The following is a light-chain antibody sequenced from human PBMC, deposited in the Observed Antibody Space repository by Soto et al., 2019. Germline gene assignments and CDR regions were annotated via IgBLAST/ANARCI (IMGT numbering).Light chain of an antibody. V-gene: IGLV2-23*01. J-gene: IGLJ2*01. CDR2: DGS. CDR1: SSDVGCYNL. CDR3: CYNGGSSLPVV. Sequence: QSALTQPASVSGSPGQSITISCTGTSSDVGCYNLVSWYQQHPGKAPKLMIYDGSKRPSGVSNRFSGSKSGNTASLTTSGLPAEEEDDYCCCYNGGSSLPVVFGGGTKLTVL.